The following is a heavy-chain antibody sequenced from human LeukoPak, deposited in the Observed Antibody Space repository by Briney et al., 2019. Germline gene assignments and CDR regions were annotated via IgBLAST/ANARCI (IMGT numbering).Heavy chain of an antibody. Sequence: SETLSLTCTVSGGSISSSSYYWGWIRQPPGKGLEWIGSIYYSGSTYYNPSLKSRVTISVDTSKNQFSLKLTSVTAADTAVYYCARDVPKKAPYGVDVWGQGTTVTVSS. CDR2: IYYSGST. V-gene: IGHV4-39*02. CDR3: ARDVPKKAPYGVDV. CDR1: GGSISSSSYY. D-gene: IGHD2-2*01. J-gene: IGHJ6*02.